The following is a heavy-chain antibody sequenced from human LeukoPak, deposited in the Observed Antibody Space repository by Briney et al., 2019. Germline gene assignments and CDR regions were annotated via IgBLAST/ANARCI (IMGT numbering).Heavy chain of an antibody. Sequence: SETLSLTCAVYGGSFSGYYWSRIRQPPGKGLEWIGEINHSGSTNYNPSLKSRVTISVDTSKNQFSLKLSSVTAEDTAVYYCAFEGDGDYVGDYFDYWGQGTLVTVSS. CDR2: INHSGST. CDR3: AFEGDGDYVGDYFDY. V-gene: IGHV4-34*01. D-gene: IGHD4-17*01. CDR1: GGSFSGYY. J-gene: IGHJ4*02.